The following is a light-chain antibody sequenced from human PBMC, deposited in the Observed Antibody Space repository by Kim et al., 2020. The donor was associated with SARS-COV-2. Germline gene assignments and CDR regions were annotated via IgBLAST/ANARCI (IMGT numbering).Light chain of an antibody. CDR1: QNIGTF. CDR2: QAS. V-gene: IGKV1-5*03. J-gene: IGKJ2*01. Sequence: IQMTQSPSTLAASVGDRVTISCRASQNIGTFLAWYQHKPGKAPTLLVYQASSLESGVPSRFSGSGSETEFFLTINSLQPDDFATYYCQHYNSYPYTFGQGTNLEIK. CDR3: QHYNSYPYT.